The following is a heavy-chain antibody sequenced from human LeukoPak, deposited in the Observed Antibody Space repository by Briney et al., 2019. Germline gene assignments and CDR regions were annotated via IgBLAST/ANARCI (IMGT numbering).Heavy chain of an antibody. Sequence: GGSLRLFCAASGFTFNNYAMSWVRQAPGKGLEWVSLIRGSTYYADSVKGRFTISRDNSQNTLYLQMNSLRAEDTALYYCAKDLGGSTDYWGQGTLVTVSS. D-gene: IGHD5-12*01. J-gene: IGHJ4*02. V-gene: IGHV3-23*01. CDR3: AKDLGGSTDY. CDR2: IRGST. CDR1: GFTFNNYA.